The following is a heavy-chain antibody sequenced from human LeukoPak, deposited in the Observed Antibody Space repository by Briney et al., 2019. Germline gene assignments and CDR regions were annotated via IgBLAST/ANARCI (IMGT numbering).Heavy chain of an antibody. CDR1: GGTFSSYA. V-gene: IGHV1-69*06. CDR3: ARDKGSQHYFDY. J-gene: IGHJ4*02. CDR2: IIPIFGTA. Sequence: ASVKVSCKASGGTFSSYAISWVRQAPGQGLEWMGGIIPIFGTANYAQKFQGRVTITADKSTSTAYMELSSLRSEDTAVYYCARDKGSQHYFDYWGQGTLVTVSS. D-gene: IGHD2-2*01.